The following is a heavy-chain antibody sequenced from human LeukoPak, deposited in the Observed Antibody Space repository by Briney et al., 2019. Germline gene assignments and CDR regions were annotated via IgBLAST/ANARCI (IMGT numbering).Heavy chain of an antibody. D-gene: IGHD4-17*01. Sequence: SETLSLTCAVYGGSFSGYYWSWIRQPPGKGLGWIGEINHSGSTNYNPSLKSRVTISVDTSKNQFSLKLSSVTAADTAVYYCARGNLKYYGDYVNYYYGMDVWGQGTTVTVSS. CDR1: GGSFSGYY. J-gene: IGHJ6*02. CDR2: INHSGST. V-gene: IGHV4-34*01. CDR3: ARGNLKYYGDYVNYYYGMDV.